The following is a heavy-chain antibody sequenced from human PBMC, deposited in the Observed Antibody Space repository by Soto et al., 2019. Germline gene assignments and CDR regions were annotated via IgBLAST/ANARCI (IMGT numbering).Heavy chain of an antibody. CDR2: IYYSGST. D-gene: IGHD3-3*01. CDR1: GGSISSYY. J-gene: IGHJ6*03. V-gene: IGHV4-59*01. CDR3: ARDNYDFWSGYYTGMDYYYYYYMDV. Sequence: PSETLSLTCTVSGGSISSYYWSWIRQPPGKGLEWIGYIYYSGSTNYNPSLKSRVTISVDTSKNQFSLKLSSVTAADTAVYYCARDNYDFWSGYYTGMDYYYYYYMDVWGKGTTVTVSS.